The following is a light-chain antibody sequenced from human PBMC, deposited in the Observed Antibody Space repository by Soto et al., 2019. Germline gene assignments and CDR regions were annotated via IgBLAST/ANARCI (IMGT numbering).Light chain of an antibody. J-gene: IGKJ4*01. CDR3: PKYYDLPLS. Sequence: DIVMTQSPDSLAVSLGERATLNCKSSQSLLYSSNNKNYLGWYQHKPGQPPKLLISWASTRESGAPDRFSGSGSGTDFTLPISSLQAEAVAVYYCPKYYDLPLSFGGGTRVEI. CDR1: QSLLYSSNNKNY. CDR2: WAS. V-gene: IGKV4-1*01.